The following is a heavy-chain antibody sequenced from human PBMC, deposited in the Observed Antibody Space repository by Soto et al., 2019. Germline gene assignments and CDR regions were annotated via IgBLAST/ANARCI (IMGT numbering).Heavy chain of an antibody. CDR1: GGTFSSYS. D-gene: IGHD3-22*01. J-gene: IGHJ3*02. Sequence: GTPVKVSCKASGGTFSSYSISWVLQAPGQGVEWMGGIIPIFGTANYAQKFQGRVTITADESTSTAYMELSSLRSEDTAVYYCVVHYYDSSGSRMGPAFDIWGQGTMVTVSS. CDR3: VVHYYDSSGSRMGPAFDI. V-gene: IGHV1-69*13. CDR2: IIPIFGTA.